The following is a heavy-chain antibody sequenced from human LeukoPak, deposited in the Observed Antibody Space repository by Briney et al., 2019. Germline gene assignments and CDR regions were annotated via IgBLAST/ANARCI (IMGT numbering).Heavy chain of an antibody. Sequence: PSETLSLTCTVSGYSITSGYYWGWVRQPPGKGLEWIGSISHSGSTYYNPSLKSRVTMSVDTSKNQFSLKLSSVTAADTAVYYCARGPPPDFDYWGQGTLVTVST. CDR3: ARGPPPDFDY. CDR1: GYSITSGYY. CDR2: ISHSGST. V-gene: IGHV4-38-2*02. J-gene: IGHJ4*02.